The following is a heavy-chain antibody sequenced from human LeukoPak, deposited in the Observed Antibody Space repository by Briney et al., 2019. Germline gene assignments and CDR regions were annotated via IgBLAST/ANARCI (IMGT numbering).Heavy chain of an antibody. CDR2: ISGSGGST. V-gene: IGHV3-23*01. CDR3: ANGDYYDPPRGAFDI. Sequence: PGGSLRLSCAASGFTFSSYAMSWVRQAPGKGLEWVSAISGSGGSTYFADSVKGRFTISRDNSKNTLYLQMNSLRAEDTAVYYCANGDYYDPPRGAFDIWGQGTMVTVSS. CDR1: GFTFSSYA. J-gene: IGHJ3*02. D-gene: IGHD3-22*01.